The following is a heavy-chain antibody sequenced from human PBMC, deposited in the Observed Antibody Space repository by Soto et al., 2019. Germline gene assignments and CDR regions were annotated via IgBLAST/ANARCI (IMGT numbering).Heavy chain of an antibody. CDR1: GWTFSRYA. CDR3: ANPTYQLLRLMYYYYGMEV. J-gene: IGHJ6*02. Sequence: PGRSLRLSGAACGWTFSRYALRWVRQTTGKGLEWVSAISGSGGSTYYADSVKGRFTISRDNSKNTLYLQMNSLRAEDTAVYYCANPTYQLLRLMYYYYGMEVLGQRTTVTVS. V-gene: IGHV3-23*01. CDR2: ISGSGGST. D-gene: IGHD2-2*01.